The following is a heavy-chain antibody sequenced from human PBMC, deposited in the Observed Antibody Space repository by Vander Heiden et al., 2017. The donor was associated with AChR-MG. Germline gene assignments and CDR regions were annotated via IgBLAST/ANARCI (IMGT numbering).Heavy chain of an antibody. CDR2: IYYTGST. CDR3: ARRDGAPLYYFDY. Sequence: QLQLQESGPGLVKASETLSPTCTVSGGPFGGNSYYWAWIRQPPGEGLEWIGTIYYTGSTSYNPTLNSRVTMSIDTSKNQFSLRLNSVTAADTAMYFCARRDGAPLYYFDYWGQGMLVTVSA. V-gene: IGHV4-39*01. J-gene: IGHJ4*02. CDR1: GGPFGGNSYY.